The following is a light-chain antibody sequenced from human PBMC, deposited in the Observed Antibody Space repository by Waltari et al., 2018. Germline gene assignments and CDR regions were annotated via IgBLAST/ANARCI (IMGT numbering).Light chain of an antibody. J-gene: IGKJ1*01. CDR3: QQTYKTPRT. V-gene: IGKV1-39*01. CDR1: QRISSY. CDR2: GAT. Sequence: DIQMTQSPSSLPASVGDRVTISCRASQRISSYLNWYQQEPGKAPRLLIYGATSLQSGVPSRFSGSGSGTDFTLTIRSLQPEDFATYYCQQTYKTPRTFGQGTKVDI.